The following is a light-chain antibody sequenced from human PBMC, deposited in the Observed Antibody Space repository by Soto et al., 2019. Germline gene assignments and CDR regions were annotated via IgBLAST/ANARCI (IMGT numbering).Light chain of an antibody. J-gene: IGKJ1*01. V-gene: IGKV1-5*01. CDR1: QTISTW. CDR2: DAS. CDR3: QQYTNTNNPWM. Sequence: DIRVTQSPPTLSASAGDRVTITCRASQTISTWMAWYQQKPGKAPKLLVYDASTLQSGVASRFSGSGSGTEFTLIISGLQPDDSATYYCQQYTNTNNPWMFGQGTKVDIK.